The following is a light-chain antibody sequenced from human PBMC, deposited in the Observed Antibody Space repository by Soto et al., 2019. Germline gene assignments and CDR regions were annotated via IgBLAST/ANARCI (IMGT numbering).Light chain of an antibody. CDR3: QQRSNWPRT. V-gene: IGKV3-11*01. CDR1: QSVSSY. Sequence: IVLTQSPAGLSLSPGERATLSCRASQSVSSYLAWYQQKPGQAPRLLIYDASNRATGIPARFSGSGSGTDFTLTISSLEPEDFALYYCQQRSNWPRTFRQGTKVDIK. CDR2: DAS. J-gene: IGKJ1*01.